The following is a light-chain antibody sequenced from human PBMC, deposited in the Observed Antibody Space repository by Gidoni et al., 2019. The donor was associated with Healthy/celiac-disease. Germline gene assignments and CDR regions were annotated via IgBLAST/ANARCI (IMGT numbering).Light chain of an antibody. CDR1: QSVSSSY. CDR3: QQYGSSRWT. J-gene: IGKJ1*01. Sequence: EIVLTQSPGTLSLSPGEGATLSCRASQSVSSSYLAWYQQKPGLAPRLLIYGASSTAPGIPDRFSGSGSWTDFTLTISILEPEDFALYYFQQYGSSRWTFGQGTKVEIK. V-gene: IGKV3-20*01. CDR2: GAS.